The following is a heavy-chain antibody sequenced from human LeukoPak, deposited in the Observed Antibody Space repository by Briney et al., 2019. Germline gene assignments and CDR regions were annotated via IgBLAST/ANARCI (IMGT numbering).Heavy chain of an antibody. V-gene: IGHV1-69*13. D-gene: IGHD3-3*01. CDR3: ARGRERAWSAVGFHPPSYYFDY. CDR2: IIPIFGTA. J-gene: IGHJ4*02. Sequence: SVKVSCKASEGTFSSYAISWVRQAPGQGLEWMGGIIPIFGTANYAQKFQGRVTITADESTSTAYMELSSLRSEDTAVYYCARGRERAWSAVGFHPPSYYFDYWGQGTLVTVSS. CDR1: EGTFSSYA.